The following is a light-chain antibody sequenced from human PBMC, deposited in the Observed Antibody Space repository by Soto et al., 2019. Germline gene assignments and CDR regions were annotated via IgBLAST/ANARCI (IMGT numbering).Light chain of an antibody. J-gene: IGLJ1*01. CDR1: SGHSNYA. Sequence: QLVLTQSPSASASLGASVKLTCTLSSGHSNYAIAWHQQQSEKGPRYLMKVNSDGSHSKGDGIPDRFSGSSSGAERYLSISILQSEDEADYYCQTWATGSYVFGTGTKVTVL. CDR3: QTWATGSYV. CDR2: VNSDGSH. V-gene: IGLV4-69*01.